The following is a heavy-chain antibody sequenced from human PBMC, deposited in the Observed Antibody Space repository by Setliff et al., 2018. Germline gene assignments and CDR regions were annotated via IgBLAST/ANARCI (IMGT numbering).Heavy chain of an antibody. Sequence: SVKVSCKASGGTFSSYAISWVRQAPGQGLEWMGRIIPIFGTANYAQKFQGRVTITRDTSASTAYMELSSLTSEDTAVYYCARNGDVDTGFLGYYYYYYMDVWGKGTTVTVSS. V-gene: IGHV1-69*05. D-gene: IGHD5-18*01. CDR2: IIPIFGTA. J-gene: IGHJ6*03. CDR1: GGTFSSYA. CDR3: ARNGDVDTGFLGYYYYYYMDV.